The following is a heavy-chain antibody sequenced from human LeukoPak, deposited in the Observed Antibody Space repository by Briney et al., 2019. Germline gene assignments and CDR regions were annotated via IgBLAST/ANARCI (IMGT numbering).Heavy chain of an antibody. D-gene: IGHD3-10*01. Sequence: GGSLRLSCATSRFTFSNAWMSWVSQAPGKGLEWVSVISGSGGTTYYADSVKGRFTVSRDNSKNTLYLQMNSLRAEDTAVYFCAIDNGSGTYYNAYWGQGTLVTVSS. CDR1: RFTFSNAW. J-gene: IGHJ4*02. V-gene: IGHV3-23*01. CDR3: AIDNGSGTYYNAY. CDR2: ISGSGGTT.